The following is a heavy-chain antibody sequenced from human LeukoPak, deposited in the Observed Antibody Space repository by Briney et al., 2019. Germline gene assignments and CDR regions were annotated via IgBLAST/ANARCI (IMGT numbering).Heavy chain of an antibody. Sequence: SETLSLTCTVSGGSISSRYWSWLRQPAGKGLEWIGRIYISGSTNYNPSLKSRVSISVDTSKNQFSLKLRSVTAADTAMYYCASMSPFNWFDPWGRGTLVTVSS. CDR1: GGSISSRY. CDR2: IYISGST. CDR3: ASMSPFNWFDP. J-gene: IGHJ5*02. D-gene: IGHD3-16*01. V-gene: IGHV4-4*07.